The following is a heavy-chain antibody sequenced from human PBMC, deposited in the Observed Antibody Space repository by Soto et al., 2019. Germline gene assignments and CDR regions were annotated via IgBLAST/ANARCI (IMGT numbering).Heavy chain of an antibody. J-gene: IGHJ5*02. Sequence: SETLSLTCTVSCGSISSGDYYWSWIRQPPGKGLEWIGYIYYSGSTYYNPSLKSRVTISVDASKNQFSLKLSSVTAADTAVYYCARESGGSESYHIHWFDPWGQGTLVTAPQ. CDR1: CGSISSGDYY. CDR3: ARESGGSESYHIHWFDP. D-gene: IGHD3-10*01. CDR2: IYYSGST. V-gene: IGHV4-30-4*01.